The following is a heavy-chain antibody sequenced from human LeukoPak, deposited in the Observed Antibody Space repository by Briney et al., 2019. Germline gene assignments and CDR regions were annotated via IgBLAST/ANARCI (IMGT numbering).Heavy chain of an antibody. V-gene: IGHV3-30*03. CDR2: ISYDGSNK. Sequence: GGSLRLSCAASGFTFSSYGMHWVRQAPGKGLEWVAVISYDGSNKYYADSVKGRFTISRDNSKNTLYLQMNSLRAEDTAVYYCARAPYDSSGYWSLLAANYYYYGMDVWGQGTTVTVSS. J-gene: IGHJ6*02. CDR3: ARAPYDSSGYWSLLAANYYYYGMDV. D-gene: IGHD3-22*01. CDR1: GFTFSSYG.